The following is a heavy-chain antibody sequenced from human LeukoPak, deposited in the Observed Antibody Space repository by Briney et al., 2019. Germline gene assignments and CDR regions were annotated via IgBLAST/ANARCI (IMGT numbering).Heavy chain of an antibody. D-gene: IGHD3-16*02. J-gene: IGHJ4*02. CDR3: AKDQGDYDYVWGSYRTPFDY. CDR2: ISGSGGST. V-gene: IGHV3-23*01. Sequence: GGSLRLSCAASGFTFSSYAMSWVRQAPGKGLEWVPAISGSGGSTYYADSVKGRFTISRDNSKNTLYLQMNSLRAEDTAVYSCAKDQGDYDYVWGSYRTPFDYWGQGTLVTVSS. CDR1: GFTFSSYA.